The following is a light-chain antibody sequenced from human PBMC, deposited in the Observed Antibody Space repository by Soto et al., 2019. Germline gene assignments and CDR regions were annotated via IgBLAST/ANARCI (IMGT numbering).Light chain of an antibody. Sequence: QSALTQPASVSGSPGQSITISCTGTSSDVGGYNYVSWYQQHPGKAPKLMIYEVSNRPSGVSTRFSGSKSGNTASLTISGVLAEDEADYYCSSYTSSSTLVFGGGTKLTVL. V-gene: IGLV2-14*01. CDR2: EVS. CDR3: SSYTSSSTLV. J-gene: IGLJ3*02. CDR1: SSDVGGYNY.